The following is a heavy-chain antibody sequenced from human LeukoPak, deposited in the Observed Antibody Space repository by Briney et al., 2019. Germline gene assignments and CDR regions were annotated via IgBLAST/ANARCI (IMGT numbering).Heavy chain of an antibody. CDR3: AKKTPGIHPFDS. J-gene: IGHJ4*02. V-gene: IGHV3-23*01. CDR2: VGTDSDT. D-gene: IGHD6-13*01. Sequence: GGSLKLSCAASGFTFRTSAFSWVRQSPGRGLEWVSTVGTDSDTYYADSVKGRFTISRDNSKNTVYLQMTGLRADDTAVYYCAKKTPGIHPFDSWGQGTLVTVSP. CDR1: GFTFRTSA.